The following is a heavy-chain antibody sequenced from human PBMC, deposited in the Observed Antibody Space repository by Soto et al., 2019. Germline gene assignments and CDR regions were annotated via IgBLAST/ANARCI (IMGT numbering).Heavy chain of an antibody. CDR3: ARDYYYDSSGYLGY. Sequence: GASVKVSCKASGYTFTGYYMHWVRQATGQGLEWMGWINPNSGGTNYAQKFQGWVTMTRDTSISTVYMELSRLRSDDTAVYYCARDYYYDSSGYLGYWGQGTLVTVSS. V-gene: IGHV1-2*04. D-gene: IGHD3-22*01. CDR2: INPNSGGT. CDR1: GYTFTGYY. J-gene: IGHJ4*02.